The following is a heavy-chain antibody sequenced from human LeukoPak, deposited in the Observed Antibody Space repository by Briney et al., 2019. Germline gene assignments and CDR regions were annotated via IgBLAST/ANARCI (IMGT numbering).Heavy chain of an antibody. Sequence: GGSLRLSCEASGITFSHYWMHWARQAPGKGLVWVSRTNTDGSSTSYMDSVKGRFTISRDNAKNTIYLQMNSLRAEGTAVYYCVPSDSSGLDWGQGTLVTVSS. CDR1: GITFSHYW. CDR2: TNTDGSST. D-gene: IGHD3-22*01. J-gene: IGHJ4*02. V-gene: IGHV3-74*01. CDR3: VPSDSSGLD.